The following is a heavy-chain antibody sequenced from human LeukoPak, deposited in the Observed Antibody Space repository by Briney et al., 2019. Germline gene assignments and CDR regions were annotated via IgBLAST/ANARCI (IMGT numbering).Heavy chain of an antibody. J-gene: IGHJ4*02. V-gene: IGHV3-30*18. CDR3: AKDIRWELAAAGVFDY. CDR1: GFTFSSYG. Sequence: GGSLRLSCAASGFTFSSYGMHWVRQAPGKGLECVAVISYDGSNKYYADSVKGRSTISRDNSKNTLYLQMNSLRAEDTAVYYCAKDIRWELAAAGVFDYWGQGTLVTVSS. D-gene: IGHD6-25*01. CDR2: ISYDGSNK.